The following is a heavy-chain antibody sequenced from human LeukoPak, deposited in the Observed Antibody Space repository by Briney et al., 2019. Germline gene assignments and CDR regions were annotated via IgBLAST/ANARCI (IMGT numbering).Heavy chain of an antibody. CDR1: GFTFSHFW. V-gene: IGHV3-7*01. Sequence: GGSLRLSCAASGFTFSHFWMSWVRQAPGKGLEWVAYIKKTGSETYYVDSVRGRFTITRDNTRNSLFLQMYSLRAEDTAVYFCAREDGYCSGGNCYSYFDSWGQGTLVTVSS. D-gene: IGHD2-15*01. CDR3: AREDGYCSGGNCYSYFDS. CDR2: IKKTGSET. J-gene: IGHJ4*02.